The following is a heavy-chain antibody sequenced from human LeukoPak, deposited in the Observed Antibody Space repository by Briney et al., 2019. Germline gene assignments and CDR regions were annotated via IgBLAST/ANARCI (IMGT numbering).Heavy chain of an antibody. CDR3: AKDARAYGSGPLDY. D-gene: IGHD3-10*01. J-gene: IGHJ4*02. V-gene: IGHV3-23*01. Sequence: GGSLRLSCAASGFTFSKYVMRWVRQAPGKGLEWVSAISTVGGSTYYAASVKGRFTISRDNSKNTLYLQMNSLRAEDTAVYYCAKDARAYGSGPLDYWGQGTLVTVSS. CDR2: ISTVGGST. CDR1: GFTFSKYV.